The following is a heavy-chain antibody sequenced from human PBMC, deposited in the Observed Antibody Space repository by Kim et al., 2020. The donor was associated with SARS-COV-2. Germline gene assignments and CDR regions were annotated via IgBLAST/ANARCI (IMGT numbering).Heavy chain of an antibody. CDR3: ARDATPYQLLVGPPLIFDY. Sequence: GGSLRLSCAASGFTFSSYAMHWVRQAPGKGLEWVAVISYDGSNKYYADSVKGRFTISRDNSKNTLYLQMNSLRAEDTAVYFCARDATPYQLLVGPPLIFDYWGQGTLVTVSS. D-gene: IGHD6-13*01. CDR1: GFTFSSYA. CDR2: ISYDGSNK. J-gene: IGHJ4*02. V-gene: IGHV3-30*04.